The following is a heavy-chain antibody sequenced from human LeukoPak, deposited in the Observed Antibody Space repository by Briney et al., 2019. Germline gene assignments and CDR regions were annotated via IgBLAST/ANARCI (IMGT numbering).Heavy chain of an antibody. Sequence: GRSLRLSCAASGFTFSSYAMHWVRQAPGKGLEWVAVISYDGSNKYYADSVKGRFTISRDNSKNTLYLQMNSLRAEDTAVYYCARDYPYYDSIPLNYDDYWGQGTLVTVSS. J-gene: IGHJ4*02. CDR2: ISYDGSNK. CDR1: GFTFSSYA. CDR3: ARDYPYYDSIPLNYDDY. D-gene: IGHD3-22*01. V-gene: IGHV3-30-3*01.